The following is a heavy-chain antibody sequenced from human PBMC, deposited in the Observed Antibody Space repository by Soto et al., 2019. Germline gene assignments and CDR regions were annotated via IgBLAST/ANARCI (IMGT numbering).Heavy chain of an antibody. CDR1: GFTFNDYA. D-gene: IGHD6-13*01. CDR2: ISWNSGSM. CDR3: AKEKAAGGRLDYYYYGMDV. V-gene: IGHV3-9*01. J-gene: IGHJ6*01. Sequence: EVQLVESGGGLVQPGRSLRLSCAASGFTFNDYAMHWVRQAPGKGLEWVSGISWNSGSMGYVDSVKGRFTISRDNAKNSLYLRMNFLRPEDTALYYCAKEKAAGGRLDYYYYGMDVW.